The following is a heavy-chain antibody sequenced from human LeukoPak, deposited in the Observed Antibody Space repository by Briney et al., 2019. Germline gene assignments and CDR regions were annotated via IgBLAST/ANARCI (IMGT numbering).Heavy chain of an antibody. CDR2: MSSSDDGR. D-gene: IGHD2-15*01. CDR1: GFTFSSYG. J-gene: IGHJ4*02. V-gene: IGHV3-23*01. CDR3: AKAPVTSCRGAFCYPFDY. Sequence: GGSLRLSCAASGFTFSSYGMHWVRQAPGKGLEWVSAMSSSDDGRYYAASVRGRFTISRDTSRSTLYLQMNSLRAEDAAVYYCAKAPVTSCRGAFCYPFDYWGQGTLVTVSS.